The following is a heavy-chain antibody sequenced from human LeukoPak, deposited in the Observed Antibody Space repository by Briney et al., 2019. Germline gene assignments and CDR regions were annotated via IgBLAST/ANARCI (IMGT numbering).Heavy chain of an antibody. J-gene: IGHJ4*02. CDR3: ARGRARVWFGEKGVGYYFDY. CDR2: INHSGST. D-gene: IGHD3-10*01. V-gene: IGHV4-34*01. Sequence: SETLSLTCAVYGGSFSGYYWSWIRQPPGKGLEWIGEINHSGSTNYNPSLKSRVTISVDTSKNQFSLKLSSVTAADTAVYYCARGRARVWFGEKGVGYYFDYWGQGTLVTVSS. CDR1: GGSFSGYY.